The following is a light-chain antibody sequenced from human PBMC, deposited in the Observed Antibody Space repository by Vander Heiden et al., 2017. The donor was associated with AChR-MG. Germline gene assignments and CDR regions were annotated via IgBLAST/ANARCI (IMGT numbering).Light chain of an antibody. J-gene: IGKJ2*01. CDR2: EAS. CDR1: QSVSSY. V-gene: IGKV3-11*01. Sequence: EIVLTQSPATLSLSPGERATLSCRASQSVSSYIAWYQQKPGQAPRLLIYEASNRATGIPARFSGSGSGTDFTLTISSLEPEDFAVYYCQQRGNWPPSTFGQGTKLEIK. CDR3: QQRGNWPPST.